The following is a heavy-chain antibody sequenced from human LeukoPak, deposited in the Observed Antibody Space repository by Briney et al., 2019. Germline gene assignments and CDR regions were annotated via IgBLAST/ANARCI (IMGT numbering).Heavy chain of an antibody. V-gene: IGHV3-73*01. CDR3: IRPSLQDGSEAYYFDY. CDR2: IRSKSNSYAT. J-gene: IGHJ4*02. CDR1: AYTFSGSA. Sequence: GGTLRLSCAASAYTFSGSAKHWVRHASGKGRERVGRIRSKSNSYATSYAAAVKGRFTISRDDSKNTAYLQMNSLKTEDTAIYYCIRPSLQDGSEAYYFDYWGQGTPVTVSS. D-gene: IGHD2-15*01.